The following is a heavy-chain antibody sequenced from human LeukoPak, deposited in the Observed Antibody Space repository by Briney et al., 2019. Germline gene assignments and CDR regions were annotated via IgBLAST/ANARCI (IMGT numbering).Heavy chain of an antibody. CDR2: ISGSGGTT. J-gene: IGHJ4*02. V-gene: IGHV3-23*01. CDR3: AKGVVGANGYYFDY. CDR1: GVTFSSYA. D-gene: IGHD1-26*01. Sequence: GGSLRLSCAASGVTFSSYAMSWVRQTPGKGLEWVSVISGSGGTTDYADSVKGRFTISRDNSKNTLYLQMNSLRAEDTAVYYCAKGVVGANGYYFDYWGQGTLVTVSS.